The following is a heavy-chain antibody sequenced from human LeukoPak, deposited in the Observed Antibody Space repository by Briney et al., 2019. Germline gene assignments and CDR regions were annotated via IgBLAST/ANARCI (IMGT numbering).Heavy chain of an antibody. J-gene: IGHJ4*02. Sequence: PGGSLRLSCAASGFTFSSYSMNWVRQAPGKGLEWIGSIYYSGSTYYNPSLKSRVTISVDTSKNQFSLKLSSVTAADTAVYYCARHLHYDILTGYYYFDYWGQGTLVTVSS. CDR1: GFTFSSYSMN. V-gene: IGHV4-39*01. CDR2: IYYSGST. CDR3: ARHLHYDILTGYYYFDY. D-gene: IGHD3-9*01.